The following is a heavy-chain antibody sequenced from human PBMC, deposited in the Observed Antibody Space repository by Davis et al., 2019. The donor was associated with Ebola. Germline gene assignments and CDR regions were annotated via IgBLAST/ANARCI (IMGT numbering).Heavy chain of an antibody. CDR2: IRYDGSNK. CDR1: GFTFSSYG. V-gene: IGHV3-30*02. J-gene: IGHJ6*02. CDR3: YIEWLLESYGMDV. D-gene: IGHD3-9*01. Sequence: PGGSLRLSCAASGFTFSSYGMHWVRQAPGKGLEWVAFIRYDGSNKYYADSVKGRFTISRDNSKNTLYLQMNSLRAEDTAVYYCYIEWLLESYGMDVWGQGTTVTVSS.